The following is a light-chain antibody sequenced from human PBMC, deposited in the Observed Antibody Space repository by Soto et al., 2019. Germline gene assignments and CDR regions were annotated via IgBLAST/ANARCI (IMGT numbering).Light chain of an antibody. V-gene: IGKV3-20*01. CDR2: GAS. J-gene: IGKJ1*01. CDR3: QQYGSSPWT. Sequence: EIVLTQSPGTLSLYPGERATLSCRASQSVSSSYLAWYQQKPGQAPRLLIYGASSRATGIPDRFSGSGSWTDFTLTISSLEPEDFAEYYCQQYGSSPWTFGQGTKVEIK. CDR1: QSVSSSY.